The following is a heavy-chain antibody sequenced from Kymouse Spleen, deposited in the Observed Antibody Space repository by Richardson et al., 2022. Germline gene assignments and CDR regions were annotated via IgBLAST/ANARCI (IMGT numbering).Heavy chain of an antibody. D-gene: IGHD6-19*01. Sequence: QVQLQQWGAGLLKPSETLSLTCAVYGGSFSGYYWSWIRQPPGKGLEWIGEINHSGSTNYNPSLKSRVTISVDTSKNQFSLKLSSVTAADTAVYYCARGGAVAGTYYYYGMDVWGQGTTVTVSS. CDR1: GGSFSGYY. V-gene: IGHV4-34*01. J-gene: IGHJ6*02. CDR3: ARGGAVAGTYYYYGMDV. CDR2: INHSGST.